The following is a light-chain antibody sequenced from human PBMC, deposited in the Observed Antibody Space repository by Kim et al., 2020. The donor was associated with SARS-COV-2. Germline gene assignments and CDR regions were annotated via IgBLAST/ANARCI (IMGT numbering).Light chain of an antibody. J-gene: IGLJ3*02. CDR2: EDN. CDR1: SGGIASNH. V-gene: IGLV6-57*03. Sequence: TVTITRSRSSGGIASNHGQWDQLRPSSAPTTVIYEDNERPSGVRDPFSGSFDISSNTASLNHSGLKTEDEADYYCQSFDSINYWVFGGGTQLTVL. CDR3: QSFDSINYWV.